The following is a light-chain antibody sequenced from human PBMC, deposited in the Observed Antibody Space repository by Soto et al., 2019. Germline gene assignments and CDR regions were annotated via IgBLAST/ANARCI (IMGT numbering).Light chain of an antibody. Sequence: DIQMTQSPSSLSASVGDRVTITCQASQDISNYLNWYQQKPGKAPKLLIYDASILETGVPSRFSGSGSVTDFTFTISSLQPEDIATYYCQQYDNPNLTVTFGGGTKVEIK. CDR3: QQYDNPNLTVT. V-gene: IGKV1-33*01. J-gene: IGKJ4*01. CDR2: DAS. CDR1: QDISNY.